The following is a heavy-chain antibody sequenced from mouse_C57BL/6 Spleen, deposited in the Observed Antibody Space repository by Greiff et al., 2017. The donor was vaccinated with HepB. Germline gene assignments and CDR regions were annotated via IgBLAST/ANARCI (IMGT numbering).Heavy chain of an antibody. V-gene: IGHV1-53*01. J-gene: IGHJ3*01. Sequence: QVQLQQPGTELVKPGASVKLSCKASGYTFTSYWMHWVKQGPGQGLEWIGNINPSNGGTNYNEKFKSKATLTVDKSSSTAYMQLSILTSEDSAVYYCAIYYYGYDAWFAYWGQGTLVTVSA. CDR1: GYTFTSYW. D-gene: IGHD2-2*01. CDR3: AIYYYGYDAWFAY. CDR2: INPSNGGT.